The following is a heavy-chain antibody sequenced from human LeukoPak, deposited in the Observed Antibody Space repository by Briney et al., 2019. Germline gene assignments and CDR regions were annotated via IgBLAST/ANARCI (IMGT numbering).Heavy chain of an antibody. CDR3: ARHEIPAAVLDY. CDR1: GGSITNNNYY. J-gene: IGHJ4*02. V-gene: IGHV4-39*01. D-gene: IGHD2-2*01. CDR2: IYYSGST. Sequence: SETLSLTCTVSGGSITNNNYYWGWIRQPPGKGLEWIGSIYYSGSTYYNPSLKSRVTISVDTSKNQFSLKLSSVTAADTAVYYCARHEIPAAVLDYWGQGTLVTVSS.